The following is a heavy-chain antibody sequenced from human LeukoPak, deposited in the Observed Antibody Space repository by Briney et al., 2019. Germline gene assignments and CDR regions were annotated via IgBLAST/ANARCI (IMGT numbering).Heavy chain of an antibody. CDR3: ARGVFPWNYFDY. J-gene: IGHJ4*02. D-gene: IGHD1-1*01. CDR2: INHSGST. Sequence: SETLSLTCVVYGGSFNTYYWSWIRQPPGKGLEWIGEINHSGSTNYNPSLKSRVTISVDTSKNQFSLKLTSVTAADTAVYYCARGVFPWNYFDYWGQGTLVTVSS. V-gene: IGHV4-34*01. CDR1: GGSFNTYY.